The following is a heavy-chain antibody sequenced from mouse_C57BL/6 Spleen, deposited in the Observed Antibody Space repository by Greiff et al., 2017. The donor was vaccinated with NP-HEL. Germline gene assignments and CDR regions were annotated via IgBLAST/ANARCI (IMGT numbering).Heavy chain of an antibody. D-gene: IGHD1-1*01. CDR1: GYAFSSSW. CDR3: ASYTTVVATDAMDY. CDR2: IYPGDGDT. J-gene: IGHJ4*01. Sequence: VQLQQSGPELVKPGASVKISCKASGYAFSSSWMNWVKQRPGKGLEWIGRIYPGDGDTNYNGKFKGEATLTADKSSSTAYMQLSSLTSEDSAVYFCASYTTVVATDAMDYWGQGTSVTVSS. V-gene: IGHV1-82*01.